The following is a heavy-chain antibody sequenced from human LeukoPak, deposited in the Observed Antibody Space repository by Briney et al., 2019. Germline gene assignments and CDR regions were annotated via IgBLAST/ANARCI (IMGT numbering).Heavy chain of an antibody. Sequence: GGSLRLSCAASGFTFSSYSMNWVRQAPGKGLEWVSSISSSSSYICYADSVKGRFTISRDNAKNSLYLQMNSLRAEDTAVYYCARVKADILTGYYDNAFDIWGQGTMVTVSS. CDR1: GFTFSSYS. J-gene: IGHJ3*02. D-gene: IGHD3-9*01. CDR2: ISSSSSYI. CDR3: ARVKADILTGYYDNAFDI. V-gene: IGHV3-21*01.